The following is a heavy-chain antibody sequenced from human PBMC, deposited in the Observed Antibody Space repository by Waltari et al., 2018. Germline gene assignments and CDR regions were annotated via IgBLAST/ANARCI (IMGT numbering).Heavy chain of an antibody. CDR1: GFTFDDYA. Sequence: EVQLVESGGVVVQPGGSLRLSCAASGFTFDDYAMHWVRHAPGKGLEWVSLISWDGGSTYYADSVKGRFTISRDNSKNSLYLQMNSLRAEDTALYYCAKDWGGDRDPVIYYGMDVWGQGTTVTVSS. V-gene: IGHV3-43D*04. CDR2: ISWDGGST. D-gene: IGHD2-21*02. CDR3: AKDWGGDRDPVIYYGMDV. J-gene: IGHJ6*02.